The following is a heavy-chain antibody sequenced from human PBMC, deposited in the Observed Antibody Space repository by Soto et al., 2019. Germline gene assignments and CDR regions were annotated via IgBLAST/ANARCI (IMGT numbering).Heavy chain of an antibody. D-gene: IGHD5-12*01. J-gene: IGHJ4*02. V-gene: IGHV3-23*01. Sequence: GGSLRLSCAASGFTFSSYAMSWVRQAPGKGLEWVSAISGSGGSTYYADSVKGRFTISRDNSKNTLYLQMNSLRAEDTAVYYCAASRGWLPISDYWGQGTLVTVSS. CDR3: AASRGWLPISDY. CDR1: GFTFSSYA. CDR2: ISGSGGST.